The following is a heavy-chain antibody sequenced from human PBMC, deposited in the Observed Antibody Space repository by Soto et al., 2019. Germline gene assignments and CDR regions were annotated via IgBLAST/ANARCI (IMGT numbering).Heavy chain of an antibody. CDR3: AKGKTSGWYYFDF. J-gene: IGHJ4*02. V-gene: IGHV3-23*01. CDR1: GFTFDSCA. Sequence: EVQILESGGGLVQPGGSLRLSCAASGFTFDSCAMSWVRQAPGKGLEWILGISGSGGSTYYADSVKGRFTISRDNSKNTVYVQMNSLRADDTAVYYCAKGKTSGWYYFDFWGQGTLVTVSS. D-gene: IGHD6-19*01. CDR2: ISGSGGST.